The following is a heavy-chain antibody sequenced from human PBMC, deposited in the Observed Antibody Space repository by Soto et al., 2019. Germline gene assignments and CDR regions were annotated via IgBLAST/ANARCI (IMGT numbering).Heavy chain of an antibody. D-gene: IGHD2-21*02. CDR2: ISYDGSNK. Sequence: QVQLVESGGGVVQPGRSLRLSCAASGFTFSSYAMHWVRQAPGKGLEWVAVISYDGSNKYYADSVKGRFTISRDNSKNTLYLQMNSLRAEDTAVYYCAREDCGGDCYAVYYYYGMDVWGQGTTVTVSS. J-gene: IGHJ6*02. V-gene: IGHV3-30-3*01. CDR1: GFTFSSYA. CDR3: AREDCGGDCYAVYYYYGMDV.